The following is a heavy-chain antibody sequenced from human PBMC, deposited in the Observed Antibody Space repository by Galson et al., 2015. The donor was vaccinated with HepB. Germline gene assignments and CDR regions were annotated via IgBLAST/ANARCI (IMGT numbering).Heavy chain of an antibody. CDR1: GFTFSSYA. CDR2: ISYDGSNK. V-gene: IGHV3-30-3*01. CDR3: ARDAVEDDYSTPPGY. Sequence: SLRLSCAASGFTFSSYAMHWVRQAPGKGLEWVAVISYDGSNKYYADSVKGRFTISRDNSKNTLYLQMNSLRAEDTAVYYCARDAVEDDYSTPPGYWGQGTLVTVSS. D-gene: IGHD4-11*01. J-gene: IGHJ4*02.